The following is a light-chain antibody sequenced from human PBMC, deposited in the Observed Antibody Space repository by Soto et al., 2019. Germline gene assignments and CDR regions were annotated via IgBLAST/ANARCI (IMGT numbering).Light chain of an antibody. V-gene: IGLV2-14*01. CDR2: EVT. CDR1: SGDIGSYNR. Sequence: QSALTEPACVSGSPGQSITISCTGTSGDIGSYNRVSWYQQHPGKAPKLIIYEVTDRPSGVSNRFSGSKSGNTASLTISGLQAEDEAEYYCSSYTNINTRARVFGTGTKVTVL. J-gene: IGLJ1*01. CDR3: SSYTNINTRARV.